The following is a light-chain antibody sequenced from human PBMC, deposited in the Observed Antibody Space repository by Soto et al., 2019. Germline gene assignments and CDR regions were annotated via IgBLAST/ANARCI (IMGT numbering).Light chain of an antibody. Sequence: DIQMTQSPSSLSASVGDRVTITCRASQSISSYVSWYQQKPGKAPKLLMYGASTLQSGVPSRFSGSGSATDFTLTISSLQPEDFATYYCQQSHSIPIPFGQGTRLEIK. J-gene: IGKJ5*01. CDR2: GAS. CDR3: QQSHSIPIP. V-gene: IGKV1-39*01. CDR1: QSISSY.